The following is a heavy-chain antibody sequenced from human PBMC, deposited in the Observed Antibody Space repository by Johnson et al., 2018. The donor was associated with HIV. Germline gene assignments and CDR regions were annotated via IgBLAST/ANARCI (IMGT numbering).Heavy chain of an antibody. CDR2: ISYDGRNK. V-gene: IGHV3-30-3*01. CDR1: GFTFSSYA. J-gene: IGHJ3*02. CDR3: AKDINLEDAFDI. Sequence: QVQLVESGGGLIQPGGSLRLSCAASGFTFSSYAMHWVRQAPGKGLEWVAVISYDGRNKYYADSVKGRFTISRDNAKNSMYLQMNSLRPEDTALYYCAKDINLEDAFDIWGQGTMVTVSS.